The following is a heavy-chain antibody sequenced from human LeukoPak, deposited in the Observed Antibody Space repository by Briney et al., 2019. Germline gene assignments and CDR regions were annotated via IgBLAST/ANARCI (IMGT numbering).Heavy chain of an antibody. CDR1: GYTFTSYY. D-gene: IGHD1-26*01. V-gene: IGHV1-46*01. CDR3: ARERQRGGSYHNWFDP. Sequence: ASVKVSCKASGYTFTSYYMHWVRQAPGQGLEWMGIINPSGGGTSYAQKFQGRVTMTRDMSTSTVYMELSSLRSEDTAVYYCARERQRGGSYHNWFDPWGQGTLVTVSS. J-gene: IGHJ5*02. CDR2: INPSGGGT.